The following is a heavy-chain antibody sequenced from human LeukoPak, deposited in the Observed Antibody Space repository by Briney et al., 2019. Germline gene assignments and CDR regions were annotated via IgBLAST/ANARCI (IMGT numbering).Heavy chain of an antibody. CDR3: ARSYCSSTSCYNKVNWFDP. J-gene: IGHJ5*02. V-gene: IGHV1-18*01. CDR1: GYTFTSYG. D-gene: IGHD2-2*02. CDR2: ISAYNGNT. Sequence: ASVKVSCKASGYTFTSYGISWVRQAPGQGLEWMGWISAYNGNTNYAQKLQGRVTMTTDTSTSTAYMELRSLRSDDTAVYYCARSYCSSTSCYNKVNWFDPWGQGTLVTVSS.